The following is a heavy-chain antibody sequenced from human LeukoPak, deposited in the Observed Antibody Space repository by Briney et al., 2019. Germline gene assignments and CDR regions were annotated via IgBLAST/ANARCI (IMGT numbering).Heavy chain of an antibody. CDR3: TSYRLLGDNGDATHY. CDR1: GGTFSRYA. D-gene: IGHD4-17*01. CDR2: IIPIFGTA. Sequence: ASVKVSCKASGGTFSRYAISWVRQAPGQGLEWMGGIIPIFGTANYAQKFKGRVTITADESTNTAYMELSSLRSEDTAVYYCTSYRLLGDNGDATHYWGQGTLVTVSS. V-gene: IGHV1-69*13. J-gene: IGHJ4*02.